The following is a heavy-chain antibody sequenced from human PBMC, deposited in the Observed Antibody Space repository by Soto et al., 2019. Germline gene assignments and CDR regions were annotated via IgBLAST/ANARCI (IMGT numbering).Heavy chain of an antibody. CDR1: GGSISSGGYY. D-gene: IGHD3-22*01. Sequence: PSETLSLACTVSGGSISSGGYYWSWIRQHPGKGLEWIGYIYYSGSTYYNPSLKSRVTISVDTSKNQFSLKLSSVTAADTAVYYCARDGDYYDSSGYLNGMDAWRQGTTVTVSS. V-gene: IGHV4-31*03. CDR3: ARDGDYYDSSGYLNGMDA. CDR2: IYYSGST. J-gene: IGHJ6*02.